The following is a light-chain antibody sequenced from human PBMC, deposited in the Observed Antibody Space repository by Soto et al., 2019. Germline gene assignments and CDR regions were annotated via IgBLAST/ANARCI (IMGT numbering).Light chain of an antibody. V-gene: IGKV3-20*01. CDR2: GAS. Sequence: ELVLTQSPGTLPLSPGERATLSCRASQCVSRSSLAWYQQKPGQAPRLLSYGASRRATRIPGRFSGSGSGTDFTLTISRLEPEDFAVYYCQVYGRAPWTFGQGTNVDIK. CDR1: QCVSRSS. CDR3: QVYGRAPWT. J-gene: IGKJ1*01.